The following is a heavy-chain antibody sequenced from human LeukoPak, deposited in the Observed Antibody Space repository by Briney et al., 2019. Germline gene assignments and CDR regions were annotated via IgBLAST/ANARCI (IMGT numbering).Heavy chain of an antibody. J-gene: IGHJ4*02. CDR3: ARAGYGDYGSHPLFDY. V-gene: IGHV6-1*01. CDR2: TYYRSKWYN. CDR1: GDSVSSNSAA. Sequence: SQTLSLTCAISGDSVSSNSAAWNWIRQSPSRGLEWLGRTYYRSKWYNDYAVSVKSRITINPDTSKNQFSLQLNSVTPEDTAVYYCARAGYGDYGSHPLFDYWGQGTLVTVSS. D-gene: IGHD4-17*01.